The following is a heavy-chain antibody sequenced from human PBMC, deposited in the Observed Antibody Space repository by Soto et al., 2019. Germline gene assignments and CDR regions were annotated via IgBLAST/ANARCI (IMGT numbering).Heavy chain of an antibody. J-gene: IGHJ4*02. CDR1: GESISSGGYY. Sequence: SETLSLTCNVSGESISSGGYYWSWIRHHPGKGLEWIGYIYDSESAYYNPSLKSRVTISMDTSKNHFAMRLSSVTGADTAVYYCARASSSSSAADYWDQGTLVTVSS. D-gene: IGHD6-6*01. CDR2: IYDSESA. V-gene: IGHV4-31*03. CDR3: ARASSSSSAADY.